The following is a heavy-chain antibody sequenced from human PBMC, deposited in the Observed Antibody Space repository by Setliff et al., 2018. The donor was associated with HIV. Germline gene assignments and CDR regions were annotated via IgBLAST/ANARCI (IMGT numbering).Heavy chain of an antibody. CDR2: IYTSGST. J-gene: IGHJ4*02. Sequence: SETLSLTCSVSGGSISSYYWSWIRQPPGKGLEWIGYIYTSGSTNYNPSLKSRVTISLDTSKNQFSLKLSSLTAADTAVYYCARLRQWLAFFDSWGQGTLVTVSS. V-gene: IGHV4-4*09. D-gene: IGHD6-19*01. CDR1: GGSISSYY. CDR3: ARLRQWLAFFDS.